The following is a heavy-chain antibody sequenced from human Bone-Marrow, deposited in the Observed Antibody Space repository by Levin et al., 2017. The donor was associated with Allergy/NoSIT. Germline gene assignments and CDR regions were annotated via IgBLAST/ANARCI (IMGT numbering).Heavy chain of an antibody. Sequence: SGGSLRLSCVASGFMFNSYFMTWVRQAPGAGLEWVSTISGGGQSTFYADFVKGRFTIPRENFKNTLYLQINSLRAEDTAVYYCAKDRRLWTDWGQGTLVTVSS. CDR2: ISGGGQST. D-gene: IGHD4/OR15-4a*01. J-gene: IGHJ4*02. V-gene: IGHV3-23*01. CDR3: AKDRRLWTD. CDR1: GFMFNSYF.